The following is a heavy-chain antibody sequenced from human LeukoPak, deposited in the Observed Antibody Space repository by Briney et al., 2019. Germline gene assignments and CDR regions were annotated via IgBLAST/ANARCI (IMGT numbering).Heavy chain of an antibody. Sequence: PGRSLRLSCAASGFTFDDYAMHWVRQAPGEGLEWVSGISWNSGSIGYADSVKGRFTISRDNAKNSLYLQMNSLRAEDTALYYCAKDISYGYGQLSVYYFDYWGQGTLVTVSS. J-gene: IGHJ4*02. D-gene: IGHD5-18*01. CDR3: AKDISYGYGQLSVYYFDY. CDR2: ISWNSGSI. V-gene: IGHV3-9*01. CDR1: GFTFDDYA.